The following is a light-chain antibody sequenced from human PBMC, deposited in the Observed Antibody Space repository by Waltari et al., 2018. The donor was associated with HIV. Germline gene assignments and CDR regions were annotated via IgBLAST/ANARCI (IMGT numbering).Light chain of an antibody. Sequence: QSALTQPASVSASPGQSLTISCTGPSSDVGNYNVVSWYRQFPDKAPQLLIFEVNKRPSGVSNRFSGSKSGNSASLTIAGLLADDEADYYCCSYAGGNSYVFGTGTKVTVL. CDR3: CSYAGGNSYV. V-gene: IGLV2-23*02. CDR1: SSDVGNYNV. CDR2: EVN. J-gene: IGLJ1*01.